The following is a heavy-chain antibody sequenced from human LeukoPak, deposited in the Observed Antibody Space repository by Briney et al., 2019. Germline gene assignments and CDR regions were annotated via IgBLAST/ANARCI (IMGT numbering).Heavy chain of an antibody. J-gene: IGHJ6*02. CDR2: IYYSGST. CDR3: ARSSGWYHYYGMDV. CDR1: GGSISSYY. Sequence: SETLSLTCTVSGGSISSYYWSWIRQPPGKGLEWIGYIYYSGSTNYNPSLKSRVTISVDTSKNQFSPKLSSVTAADTAVYYCARSSGWYHYYGMDVWGQGTTVTVSS. V-gene: IGHV4-59*01. D-gene: IGHD6-19*01.